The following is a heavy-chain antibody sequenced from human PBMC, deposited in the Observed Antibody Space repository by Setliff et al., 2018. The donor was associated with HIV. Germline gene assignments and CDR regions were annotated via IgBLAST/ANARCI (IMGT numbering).Heavy chain of an antibody. CDR3: ARQAHPRGYYGSAGLFDY. CDR1: GFTFTTYP. J-gene: IGHJ4*02. V-gene: IGHV3-23*01. D-gene: IGHD3-22*01. Sequence: PGGSLRLSCVASGFTFTTYPMSWVRQAPGKGLEWVSAISGDGGDTAYADSLKGRFTISRDTSKNTLHLHMNSLRAEDTAVYYCARQAHPRGYYGSAGLFDYWGQGTLVTSPQ. CDR2: ISGDGGDT.